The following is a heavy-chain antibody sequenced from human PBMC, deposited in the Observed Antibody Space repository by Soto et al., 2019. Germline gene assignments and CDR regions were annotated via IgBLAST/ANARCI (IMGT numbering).Heavy chain of an antibody. D-gene: IGHD5-18*01. Sequence: EVQLEESGGALVQPGRSLRLSCAASGITFDDYAMYWVRQVLGKGLEWVSSISWNSGNIGYADSVKGRFTTSRDNAENSLYLQMNSLRPEDTALYYCVTSKGGYSYGSPFDYWGQGTLVTVSS. CDR3: VTSKGGYSYGSPFDY. CDR2: ISWNSGNI. V-gene: IGHV3-9*01. CDR1: GITFDDYA. J-gene: IGHJ4*02.